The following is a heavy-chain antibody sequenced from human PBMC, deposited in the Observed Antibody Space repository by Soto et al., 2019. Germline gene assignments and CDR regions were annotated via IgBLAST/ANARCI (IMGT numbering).Heavy chain of an antibody. CDR2: TWYEGSNK. J-gene: IGHJ4*02. CDR1: GFTFSNYG. D-gene: IGHD4-17*01. Sequence: QVQLVESGGGVVQPGRSLRLSCAASGFTFSNYGMHWVRQAPGKGLVWVAVTWYEGSNKYYADSVKGRFTISRDNSKNTLYLQMNSLRAEDTAVYYCARDLADYGDYVEYYFDDWGQGTLVTVSS. CDR3: ARDLADYGDYVEYYFDD. V-gene: IGHV3-33*01.